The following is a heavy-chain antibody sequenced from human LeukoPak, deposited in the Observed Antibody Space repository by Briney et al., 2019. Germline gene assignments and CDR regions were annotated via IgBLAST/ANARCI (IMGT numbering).Heavy chain of an antibody. V-gene: IGHV3-30*04. D-gene: IGHD3-10*01. Sequence: PGGSLRLSCAASGFTFSSYAMHWVRQAPGKGLEWVAVISYDGSNKYYADSVKGRFTTSRDNSKNTLYLQMNSLRAEDTAVYYCARDGRVPELQFDYWGQGTLVTVSS. CDR2: ISYDGSNK. J-gene: IGHJ4*02. CDR3: ARDGRVPELQFDY. CDR1: GFTFSSYA.